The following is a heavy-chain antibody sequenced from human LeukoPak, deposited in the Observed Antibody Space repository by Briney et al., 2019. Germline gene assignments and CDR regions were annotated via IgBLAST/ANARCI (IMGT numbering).Heavy chain of an antibody. CDR2: ISHDGSNK. D-gene: IGHD5-18*01. CDR3: AREFGIQLWFFFDY. J-gene: IGHJ4*02. Sequence: GGSLRLSCAASGFTFSNYAMHWVRQAPGKGLKWVAFISHDGSNKYYADSVKGRFTISRDNSKNTMYLQMNSLRAEDTAVYYCAREFGIQLWFFFDYWGQGTLVTVSS. V-gene: IGHV3-30-3*01. CDR1: GFTFSNYA.